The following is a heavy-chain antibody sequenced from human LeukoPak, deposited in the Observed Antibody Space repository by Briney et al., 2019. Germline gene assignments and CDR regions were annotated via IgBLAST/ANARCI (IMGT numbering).Heavy chain of an antibody. CDR3: AKGAYDYIEIAYFDY. J-gene: IGHJ4*02. CDR1: GFSFNNYA. V-gene: IGHV3-23*01. CDR2: IIGSSGST. Sequence: GGSLRLSCVASGFSFNNYAMNLVRQAPGKGLEWVSLIIGSSGSTFYADSVKGRFTISRDKSKNTLYLQMNSLRAEDTAVYYCAKGAYDYIEIAYFDYWGQGSLVTVSS. D-gene: IGHD5-12*01.